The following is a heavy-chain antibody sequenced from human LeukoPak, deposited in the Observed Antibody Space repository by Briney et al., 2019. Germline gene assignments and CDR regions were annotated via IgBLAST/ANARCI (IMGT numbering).Heavy chain of an antibody. CDR2: TYYRSKWYD. J-gene: IGHJ5*01. CDR1: GDSVSSKNGA. CDR3: ARDLGTSGWYTFDF. Sequence: SQTLSLTCAISGDSVSSKNGAWDWIRQSPSRGLEWLGRTYYRSKWYDEYADSVKGRVIISPDTSKNQFSLHVYSVTPEDTAVYYCARDLGTSGWYTFDFWGQGTLVTVSS. V-gene: IGHV6-1*01. D-gene: IGHD6-19*01.